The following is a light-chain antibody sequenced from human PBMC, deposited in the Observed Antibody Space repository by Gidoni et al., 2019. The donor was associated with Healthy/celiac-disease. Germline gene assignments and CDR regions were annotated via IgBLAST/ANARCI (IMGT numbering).Light chain of an antibody. Sequence: VLTQSPATLSLSPGERATLSCRASQSVSSYLAWYQQKPGQAPRLLIYDASNRATGIPARFSGSGSGTDFTLTISSLEPEDFAVYYCQQRSNWPPRVTFGGGTKVEIK. CDR2: DAS. V-gene: IGKV3-11*01. J-gene: IGKJ4*01. CDR3: QQRSNWPPRVT. CDR1: QSVSSY.